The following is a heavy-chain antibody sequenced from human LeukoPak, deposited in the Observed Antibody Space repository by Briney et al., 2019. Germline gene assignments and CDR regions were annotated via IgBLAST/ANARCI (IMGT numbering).Heavy chain of an antibody. J-gene: IGHJ4*02. CDR2: ISYDGSNK. CDR1: GFSFSVYA. CDR3: VRDLSSGWYVVFDY. Sequence: GGSLRLSCAASGFSFSVYAMHWVRQAPGKGLEWVAFISYDGSNKYYADSVRGRFTISRDNSKNTFYLQMNSLRAEDTAIYYCVRDLSSGWYVVFDYWGQGTLVTVSS. V-gene: IGHV3-30*04. D-gene: IGHD6-19*01.